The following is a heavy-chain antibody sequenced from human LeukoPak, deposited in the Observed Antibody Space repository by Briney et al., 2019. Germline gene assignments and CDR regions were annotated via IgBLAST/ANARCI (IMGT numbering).Heavy chain of an antibody. Sequence: GGSLRLSCAASGFTLSSYSMNWVRQAPGKGLEWVSSISSSSTYTYYAVSVKGRFTISRDNAENSLYLQINSLRAEDTAVYYCVRGIRGAYNYFEYWGQGTLVTVSS. CDR1: GFTLSSYS. CDR2: ISSSSTYT. J-gene: IGHJ4*02. D-gene: IGHD3-10*01. CDR3: VRGIRGAYNYFEY. V-gene: IGHV3-21*01.